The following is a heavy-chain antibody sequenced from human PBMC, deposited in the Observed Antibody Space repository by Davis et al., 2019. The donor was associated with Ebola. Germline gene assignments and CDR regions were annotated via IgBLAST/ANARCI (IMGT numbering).Heavy chain of an antibody. D-gene: IGHD4-17*01. V-gene: IGHV1-69*06. J-gene: IGHJ5*02. CDR1: GGTFSSYA. CDR3: ARDGPRGDYGVVWYNWFDP. CDR2: IIPIFGTA. Sequence: AASVKVSCKASGGTFSSYAIRWVRQAPGQGLEWMGGIIPIFGTANYAQKFQGRVTITADKSTSTAYMELSSLRSEDTAVYYCARDGPRGDYGVVWYNWFDPWGQGTLVTVSS.